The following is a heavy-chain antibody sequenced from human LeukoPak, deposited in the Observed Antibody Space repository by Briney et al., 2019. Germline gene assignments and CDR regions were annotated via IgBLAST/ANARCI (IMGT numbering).Heavy chain of an antibody. Sequence: GGSLRLSCAASGFTFSSYEMNWVRQAPGKGLEWVSYISSSGSTIYYADSVKGRFTISRDNAKNSLYLQMNSLRAGDTAVYYCARELGDTAMVRWFDPWGQGTLVTVSS. D-gene: IGHD5-18*01. CDR2: ISSSGSTI. V-gene: IGHV3-48*03. CDR3: ARELGDTAMVRWFDP. CDR1: GFTFSSYE. J-gene: IGHJ5*02.